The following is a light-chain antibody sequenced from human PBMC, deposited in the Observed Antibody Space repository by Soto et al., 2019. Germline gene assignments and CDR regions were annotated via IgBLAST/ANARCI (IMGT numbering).Light chain of an antibody. Sequence: AIQLTQSPSSLSASVGDRVTIACRASQVISSALAWHQQKPGKAPKLLIYDASSLKTGVPSRFSGSGSGTDFTLTISSLQPEDLATYYCQQVNSYPITFGQGTRLEIK. CDR2: DAS. CDR1: QVISSA. J-gene: IGKJ5*01. CDR3: QQVNSYPIT. V-gene: IGKV1-13*02.